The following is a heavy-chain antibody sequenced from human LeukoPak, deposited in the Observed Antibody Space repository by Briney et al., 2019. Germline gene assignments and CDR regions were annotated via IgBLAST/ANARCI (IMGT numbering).Heavy chain of an antibody. Sequence: SGGSLSLSCAASGFTFSNYWMSWVRQAPGKGLEWVANIKEDGSERYYVDSVKGRFTISRDNARNSLYLQMNSLRAEDTAVYYCASGRQLGYWGQGTLVTVFS. CDR1: GFTFSNYW. CDR2: IKEDGSER. J-gene: IGHJ4*02. D-gene: IGHD6-13*01. CDR3: ASGRQLGY. V-gene: IGHV3-7*01.